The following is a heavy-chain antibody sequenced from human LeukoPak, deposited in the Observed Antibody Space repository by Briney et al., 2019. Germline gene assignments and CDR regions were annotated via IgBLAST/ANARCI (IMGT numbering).Heavy chain of an antibody. D-gene: IGHD2-8*01. J-gene: IGHJ5*02. Sequence: VASVKVSCKTSGYTFTKYYMHWVRQAPGQGLEWMGIINPSGGGTSYAQKFQGRVTMTRDTSTSTVYMELSSLRSEDTAVYYCVRDTNGVSWFEPWGQGTLVTVSS. CDR2: INPSGGGT. CDR3: VRDTNGVSWFEP. CDR1: GYTFTKYY. V-gene: IGHV1-46*01.